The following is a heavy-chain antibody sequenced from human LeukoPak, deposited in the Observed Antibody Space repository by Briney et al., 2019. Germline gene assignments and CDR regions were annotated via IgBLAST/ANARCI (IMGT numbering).Heavy chain of an antibody. CDR1: GGSISSTGSF. V-gene: IGHV4-39*01. CDR3: ARRHFTTADDAFDI. D-gene: IGHD3-22*01. CDR2: IYSGGIT. J-gene: IGHJ3*02. Sequence: SETLSLTCTVSGGSISSTGSFWGWIRQPPGKGLEWPGSIYSGGITYYNPSLKSRVTLSEDPSKNQFSLKLSSVTAADTAVYYCARRHFTTADDAFDIWGQGTMVTVSS.